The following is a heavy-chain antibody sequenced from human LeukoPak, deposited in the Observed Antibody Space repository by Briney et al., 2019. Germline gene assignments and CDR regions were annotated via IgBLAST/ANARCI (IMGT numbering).Heavy chain of an antibody. CDR2: IYYRGST. CDR1: GVSVASRNW. CDR3: ARDALLWFGDSNHYYYYGMDV. V-gene: IGHV4-4*02. D-gene: IGHD3-10*01. J-gene: IGHJ6*02. Sequence: SETLSLTCAVSGVSVASRNWWSWVRQTPGKGLEWIGEIYYRGSTNYNPSLKSRVTISLDKSENQFSLKLSSVTAADTAVYYCARDALLWFGDSNHYYYYGMDVWGQGTTVTVSS.